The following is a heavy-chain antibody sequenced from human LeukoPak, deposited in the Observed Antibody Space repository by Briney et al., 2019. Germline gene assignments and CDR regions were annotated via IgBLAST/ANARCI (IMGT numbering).Heavy chain of an antibody. J-gene: IGHJ6*02. V-gene: IGHV3-30*02. D-gene: IGHD3-22*01. CDR3: ARGSDYYDSSGYSVGMDV. CDR1: GFTFSNYG. Sequence: GGSLRLSCAASGFTFSNYGMHWVRRAPGKGLEWVAFIQYDGSDKYYADSVQGRFTISKDNSKNTLYLQVNSLRAEDTAVYYCARGSDYYDSSGYSVGMDVWGQGTTVTVSS. CDR2: IQYDGSDK.